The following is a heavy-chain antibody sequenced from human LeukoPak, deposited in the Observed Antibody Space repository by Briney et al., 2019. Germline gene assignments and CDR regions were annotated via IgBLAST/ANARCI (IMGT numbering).Heavy chain of an antibody. CDR3: ATYYRYEHYFDY. V-gene: IGHV4-59*01. CDR1: GGSISSYY. Sequence: PSETLSLTCTVSGGSISSYYWSWIRQPPGKGLEWIGYIYYSGSTNYNPSLKSRVTISVDTSKNQFSLKLSSVTAADTAVYYCATYYRYEHYFDYWGQGTLVTVSS. J-gene: IGHJ4*02. D-gene: IGHD5-18*01. CDR2: IYYSGST.